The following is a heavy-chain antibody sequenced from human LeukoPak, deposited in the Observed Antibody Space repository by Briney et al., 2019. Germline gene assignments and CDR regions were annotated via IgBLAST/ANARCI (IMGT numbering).Heavy chain of an antibody. Sequence: GGSLRLSCAASGFSFNNYWMNWVRQAPGKGLEWVASIKQDGSEKYYVDSVKGRFTISRDNAKNSLSLRMNSLRAEDTAVYYCARRSGYFYWGQGTLVTVSS. CDR2: IKQDGSEK. J-gene: IGHJ4*02. D-gene: IGHD5-18*01. V-gene: IGHV3-7*05. CDR3: ARRSGYFY. CDR1: GFSFNNYW.